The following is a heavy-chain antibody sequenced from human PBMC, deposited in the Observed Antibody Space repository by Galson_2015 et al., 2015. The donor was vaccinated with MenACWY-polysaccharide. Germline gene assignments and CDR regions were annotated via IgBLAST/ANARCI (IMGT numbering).Heavy chain of an antibody. J-gene: IGHJ4*02. Sequence: SLRLSCAAYGFTFNSYTMSWVRQAPGKGLEWVSGVSGSGASKYYADSVKGRFTISRDNSKNTLYLQMNSLTTADTAVYYCANPCPPSRRTNHFDLWGQGTLVTVSS. D-gene: IGHD1-14*01. CDR3: ANPCPPSRRTNHFDL. CDR2: VSGSGASK. CDR1: GFTFNSYT. V-gene: IGHV3-23*01.